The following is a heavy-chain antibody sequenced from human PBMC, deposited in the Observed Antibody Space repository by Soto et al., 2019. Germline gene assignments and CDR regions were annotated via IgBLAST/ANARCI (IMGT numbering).Heavy chain of an antibody. Sequence: EVQLVESGGGLVQPGGSLRLFCAASGFTFSSYSMNWVRQAPGKGLEWVSYISSSSSTIYYADSVKGRFTISRGKAKTSRCSQMNSQKDEDTAVYYCARERGRYVHSWCRGTLVTVSS. V-gene: IGHV3-48*02. J-gene: IGHJ1*01. CDR3: ARERGRYVHS. D-gene: IGHD1-26*01. CDR1: GFTFSSYS. CDR2: ISSSSSTI.